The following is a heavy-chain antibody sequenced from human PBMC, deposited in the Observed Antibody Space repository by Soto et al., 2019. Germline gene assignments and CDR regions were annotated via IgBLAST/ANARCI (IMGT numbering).Heavy chain of an antibody. V-gene: IGHV1-69*13. CDR3: ARGKGTVAGTSYYYYGMDV. CDR2: IIPIFGTA. D-gene: IGHD6-19*01. Sequence: SVKVSCKASGGTFSSYAISWVRQAPGQGLEWMGGIIPIFGTANYAQKFQGRVTITADESTSTAYMELSSLRSEDTAVYYCARGKGTVAGTSYYYYGMDVWGQGTTVTVSS. CDR1: GGTFSSYA. J-gene: IGHJ6*02.